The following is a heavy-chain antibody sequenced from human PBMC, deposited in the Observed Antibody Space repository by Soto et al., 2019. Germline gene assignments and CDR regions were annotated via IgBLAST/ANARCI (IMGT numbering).Heavy chain of an antibody. CDR3: TTDEWE. D-gene: IGHD1-26*01. CDR2: IKSKTDGETT. J-gene: IGHJ4*02. V-gene: IGHV3-15*05. Sequence: ELQLVESGGGLVKPGGSFRLSCAASGFSFSKGGMSWVRQAPGKGLEWVGRIKSKTDGETTDYAAPVKGRFTISRDDSKNTLYLQMNSLKIEDTAVYYCTTDEWEWGQGTLVTVSS. CDR1: GFSFSKGG.